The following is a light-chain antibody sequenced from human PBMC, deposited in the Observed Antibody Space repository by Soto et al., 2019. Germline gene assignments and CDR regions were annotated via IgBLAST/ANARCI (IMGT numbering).Light chain of an antibody. CDR3: QHSYSTSQIT. J-gene: IGKJ2*01. CDR1: QGISSY. CDR2: VAS. Sequence: VIWMTQSPSLLSASTGDRVTISCRMSQGISSYLAWYQQKPGKAPELLIYVASNLQSGVPSRFSGSGSGTDFTLTVSSLQPEDFATYFCQHSYSTSQITFGQGTKVDIK. V-gene: IGKV1D-8*03.